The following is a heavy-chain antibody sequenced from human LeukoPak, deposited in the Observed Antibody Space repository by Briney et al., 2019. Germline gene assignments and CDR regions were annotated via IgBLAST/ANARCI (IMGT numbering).Heavy chain of an antibody. J-gene: IGHJ3*02. D-gene: IGHD6-19*01. Sequence: GGSLRPSCAASGFTFSSYAMSWVRQAPGKGLEWVSAISGSGGSTYYADSVKGRFTISRDNSKNTLYLQMNSLRAEDTAVYYCAKVAGYSSGWYHHGAFDIWGQGTMVTVSS. CDR3: AKVAGYSSGWYHHGAFDI. V-gene: IGHV3-23*01. CDR2: ISGSGGST. CDR1: GFTFSSYA.